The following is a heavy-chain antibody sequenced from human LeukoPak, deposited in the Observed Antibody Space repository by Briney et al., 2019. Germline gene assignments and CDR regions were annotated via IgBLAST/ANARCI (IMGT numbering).Heavy chain of an antibody. D-gene: IGHD3/OR15-3a*01. CDR2: ISYTGTT. CDR3: ARDPDFWTGYYYFDY. J-gene: IGHJ4*02. CDR1: GGSISSTNYL. V-gene: IGHV4-39*07. Sequence: SETLSLTCTVSGGSISSTNYLWGWIRQPPGKGLEWIGSISYTGTTYYNPSLKSRVTISVDTSKNQLSLKVSSVTAADTAVFYCARDPDFWTGYYYFDYWGQGTLVTVSS.